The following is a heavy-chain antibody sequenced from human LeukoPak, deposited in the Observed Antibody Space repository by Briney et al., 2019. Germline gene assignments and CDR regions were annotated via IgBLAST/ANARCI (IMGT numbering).Heavy chain of an antibody. J-gene: IGHJ4*02. CDR3: ARGLSSGSDY. Sequence: GASVKVSCKASGYTFTTYAIHWVRQAPGQRLEWMGWINAGNGNTKYSQEFQGRVTMTRNTSISTAYMELSSLRSEDTAVYYCARGLSSGSDYWGQGTLVTVSS. CDR1: GYTFTTYA. V-gene: IGHV1-3*03. D-gene: IGHD3-22*01. CDR2: INAGNGNT.